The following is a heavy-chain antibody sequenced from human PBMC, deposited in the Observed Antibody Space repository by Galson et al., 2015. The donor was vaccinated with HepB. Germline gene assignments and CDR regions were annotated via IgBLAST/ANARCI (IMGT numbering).Heavy chain of an antibody. J-gene: IGHJ6*02. CDR1: GGTFSSYT. D-gene: IGHD3-10*01. CDR2: IIPILGIA. V-gene: IGHV1-69*02. CDR3: ARGVDYYGSGSYYNYYYGMDV. Sequence: SVKVSCKASGGTFSSYTISWVRQAPGQGLEWMGRIIPILGIANYAQKFQGRVTITADKSTSTAYMELSSLRSEDTAVYYCARGVDYYGSGSYYNYYYGMDVWGQGTTVTVSS.